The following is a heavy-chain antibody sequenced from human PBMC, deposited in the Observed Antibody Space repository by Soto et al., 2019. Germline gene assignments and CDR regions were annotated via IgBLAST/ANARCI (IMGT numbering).Heavy chain of an antibody. Sequence: GGALRLSCAASGFTFSTYPMSWVRQAPGKWLEWVSAISARTGNTHYADSVRGRFTVSRDNSKDTLYLQMSSLRAEDTAVYYCAKDHLTTGGTFWFDPWGKGTLVTVSS. V-gene: IGHV3-23*01. CDR3: AKDHLTTGGTFWFDP. CDR2: ISARTGNT. CDR1: GFTFSTYP. J-gene: IGHJ5*02. D-gene: IGHD6-13*01.